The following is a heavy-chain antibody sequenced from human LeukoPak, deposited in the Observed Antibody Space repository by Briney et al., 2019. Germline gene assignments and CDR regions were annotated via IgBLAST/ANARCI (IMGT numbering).Heavy chain of an antibody. D-gene: IGHD6-19*01. CDR3: ARAVAGDDAFDI. CDR2: IYYSGNT. Sequence: SETLSLTCTVSGGSISSSTYYWGWIRQPPGRGLEWIGSIYYSGNTYYNPSLQSRVTISVDTSKNQFSLKLSSVTAADTAVYYCARAVAGDDAFDIWGQGTMVIVSS. CDR1: GGSISSSTYY. V-gene: IGHV4-39*07. J-gene: IGHJ3*02.